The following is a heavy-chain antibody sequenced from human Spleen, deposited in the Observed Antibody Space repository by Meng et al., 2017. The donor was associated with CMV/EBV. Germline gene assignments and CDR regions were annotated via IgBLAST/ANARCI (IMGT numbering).Heavy chain of an antibody. V-gene: IGHV4-61*01. CDR3: ARPRGDGDLFDAFHI. Sequence: GSLRLSCTVSGGSVSSGSYYWSWLRQPPGKGLEWIGYISYIGSTNYNPSLKSRVTISVDTSKNQFSLKLSSVTATDTAVYYCARPRGDGDLFDAFHIWGQGTLVTVSS. CDR1: GGSVSSGSYY. D-gene: IGHD7-27*01. CDR2: ISYIGST. J-gene: IGHJ3*02.